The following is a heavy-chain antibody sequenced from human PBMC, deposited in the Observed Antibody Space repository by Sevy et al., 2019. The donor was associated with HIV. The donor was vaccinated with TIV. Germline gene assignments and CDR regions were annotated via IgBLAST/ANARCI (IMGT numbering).Heavy chain of an antibody. CDR2: IYYRGTT. D-gene: IGHD4-17*01. Sequence: SETLSLTCTVSGDSMSRSNHYWGWIRQPPGKGLEWIGIIYYRGTTYYNPSLKRRITISEDPSKNQFSLRLTSVTAADTALYFCARLLGDNGYFDQWGQGTLVTVSS. J-gene: IGHJ4*02. V-gene: IGHV4-39*01. CDR3: ARLLGDNGYFDQ. CDR1: GDSMSRSNHY.